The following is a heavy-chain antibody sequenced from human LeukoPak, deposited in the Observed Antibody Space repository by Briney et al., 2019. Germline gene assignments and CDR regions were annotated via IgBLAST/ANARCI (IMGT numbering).Heavy chain of an antibody. J-gene: IGHJ3*02. CDR1: GGSFSGYY. CDR2: INHSGST. CDR3: ARGADDYGDSKDAFDI. D-gene: IGHD4-17*01. V-gene: IGHV4-34*01. Sequence: KPSETLSLTCAVYGGSFSGYYWSWIRQPPGKGLEWLGEINHSGSTNYNPSLKSRVTISVDTSKNQFSLKLSSVTAADTAVYYCARGADDYGDSKDAFDIWGQGTMVTVSS.